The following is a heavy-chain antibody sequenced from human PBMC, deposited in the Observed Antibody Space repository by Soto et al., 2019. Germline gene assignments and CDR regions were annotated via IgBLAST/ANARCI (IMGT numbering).Heavy chain of an antibody. CDR2: INPNSGGT. Sequence: GASVKGSCKASGYTFTGYYMHWVRQAPGQGLEWMGRINPNSGGTNYAQNLQGRVTISADKSTLTSYMELHSLTSDDTALYYCARDRTDSGYYTNWLDPWGQGTQVTVSS. CDR1: GYTFTGYY. V-gene: IGHV1-2*02. CDR3: ARDRTDSGYYTNWLDP. J-gene: IGHJ5*02. D-gene: IGHD3-22*01.